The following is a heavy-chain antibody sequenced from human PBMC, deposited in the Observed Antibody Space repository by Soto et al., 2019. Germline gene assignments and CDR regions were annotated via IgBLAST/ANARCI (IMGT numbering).Heavy chain of an antibody. V-gene: IGHV1-2*02. Sequence: QVQLVQSGAEVKKPGASVKVSCKASGYTFTGYLLHWVRQAPGQGLEWMGWINPNSGGTSYVQKFQDRVTMTRDTSISTAYMELSSLRSDDTAVYYCAREYAGNVRAFDIWGHGTMVTVSS. CDR1: GYTFTGYL. CDR2: INPNSGGT. D-gene: IGHD6-13*01. J-gene: IGHJ3*02. CDR3: AREYAGNVRAFDI.